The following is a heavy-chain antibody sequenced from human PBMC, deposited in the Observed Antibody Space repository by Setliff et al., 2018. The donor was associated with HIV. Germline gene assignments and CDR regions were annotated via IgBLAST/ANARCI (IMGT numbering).Heavy chain of an antibody. J-gene: IGHJ4*02. D-gene: IGHD5-18*01. Sequence: SETLSLTCAVYNGSFSGYYWTWIRQPPGKGLEWIGEINHSGSTNYSPSLESRVTISVDASRNQFSLRLSSVTAADTAVYYCAAWGPRYSYAPYFFDSWGQGTLVTVSS. CDR1: NGSFSGYY. V-gene: IGHV4-34*01. CDR3: AAWGPRYSYAPYFFDS. CDR2: INHSGST.